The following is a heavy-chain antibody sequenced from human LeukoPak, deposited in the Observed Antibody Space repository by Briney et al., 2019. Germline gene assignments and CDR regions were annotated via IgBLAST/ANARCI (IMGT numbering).Heavy chain of an antibody. J-gene: IGHJ4*02. D-gene: IGHD3-16*01. Sequence: GGTLRLSCAASGYTFSSYGMHWVPQAPGKGLEGVAFIRDDGSNKYYTASVKGLFTISRDNSKNTLYLQMSSLGAEDTAVYYCAKFTYVDFDYWGQATLVTVSS. V-gene: IGHV3-30*02. CDR3: AKFTYVDFDY. CDR1: GYTFSSYG. CDR2: IRDDGSNK.